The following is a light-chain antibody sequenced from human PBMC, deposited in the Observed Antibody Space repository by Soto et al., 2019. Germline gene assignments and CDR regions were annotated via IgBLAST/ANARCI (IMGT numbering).Light chain of an antibody. V-gene: IGKV3-20*01. CDR3: QQYCSSPPYT. Sequence: EFVLTQSPGTLSLSPGERATLSCRASQSVINNFLAWYQQKPGQAPRLLMYGASSSATGIPDRFSGSGSGTDFTLTISRLEPEDFSVYYCQQYCSSPPYTFGQGTRLDIK. J-gene: IGKJ2*01. CDR2: GAS. CDR1: QSVINNF.